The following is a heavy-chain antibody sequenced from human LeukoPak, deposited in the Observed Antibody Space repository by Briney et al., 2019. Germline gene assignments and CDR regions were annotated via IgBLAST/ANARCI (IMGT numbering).Heavy chain of an antibody. CDR1: GVSFSTYY. D-gene: IGHD1-26*01. Sequence: PSETLSLTCTASGVSFSTYYWTWLRQPAGKGLEWIGRIYSSGNTNYNPSLESRVTMSIDTSKNQSSLKLTSVTAADTAVYYCARERGILRGDAFDIWGQGTVVTVSS. V-gene: IGHV4-4*07. J-gene: IGHJ3*02. CDR3: ARERGILRGDAFDI. CDR2: IYSSGNT.